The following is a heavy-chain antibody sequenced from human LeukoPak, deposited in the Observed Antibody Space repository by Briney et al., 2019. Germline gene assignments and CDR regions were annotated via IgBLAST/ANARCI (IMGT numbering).Heavy chain of an antibody. J-gene: IGHJ6*03. Sequence: SETLSLTCTVSGGSISSYYWSWIRQPPGKGLEWIGYIYYSGSTSYNPSLKSRVTISVDTSKNQFSLKLSSVAAADTAVYYCARVFCSSTSCYFSGYYYMDVWGKGTTVTVSS. D-gene: IGHD2-2*01. CDR3: ARVFCSSTSCYFSGYYYMDV. CDR1: GGSISSYY. CDR2: IYYSGST. V-gene: IGHV4-59*01.